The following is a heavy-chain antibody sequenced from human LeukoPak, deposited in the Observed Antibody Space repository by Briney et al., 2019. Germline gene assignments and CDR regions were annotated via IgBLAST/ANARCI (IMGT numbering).Heavy chain of an antibody. J-gene: IGHJ4*02. CDR3: ASVPSQAASSDY. V-gene: IGHV3-30-3*01. CDR2: ISYDGSNK. CDR1: GFTFSSYA. Sequence: GGSLRLSCAASGFTFSSYAMHWVRQAPGKGLGWVAVISYDGSNKYYADSVKGRFTISRDNPKNTLYLQMNSLRAGDTAVYYCASVPSQAASSDYWGQGTLVTVSS. D-gene: IGHD6-13*01.